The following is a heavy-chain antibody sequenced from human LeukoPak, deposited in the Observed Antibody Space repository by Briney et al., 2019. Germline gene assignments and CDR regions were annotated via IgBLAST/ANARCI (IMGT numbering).Heavy chain of an antibody. CDR3: ARGLGQWPHLDY. D-gene: IGHD6-19*01. CDR2: IYSTGLT. Sequence: GGSLRLSCAASGFTVSGSHMSWVRQAPGKGLEWVSVIYSTGLTYYADSVKGRFTISRDNFKNTLFLQMNSLRAEDTALYYCARGLGQWPHLDYWGQGTLVTVSS. J-gene: IGHJ4*02. CDR1: GFTVSGSH. V-gene: IGHV3-53*01.